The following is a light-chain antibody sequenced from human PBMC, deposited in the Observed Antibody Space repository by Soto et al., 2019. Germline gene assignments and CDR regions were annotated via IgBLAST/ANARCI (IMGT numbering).Light chain of an antibody. CDR1: QSISSW. CDR3: QQGDSFPIT. J-gene: IGKJ5*01. CDR2: AAS. V-gene: IGKV1-12*01. Sequence: DIQMTQSPSSVSASVGDRVTITCRASQSISSWLAWYQQKPGTVPKLLIYAASNLQSGVTSRFSGSGAGTEFTLTITSLQPEDFGTYYCQQGDSFPITFGQGTRLEIK.